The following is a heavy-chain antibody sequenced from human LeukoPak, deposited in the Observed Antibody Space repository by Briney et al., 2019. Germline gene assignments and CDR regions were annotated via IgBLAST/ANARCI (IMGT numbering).Heavy chain of an antibody. D-gene: IGHD3-22*01. CDR2: IYYSGST. Sequence: SETLSLTCTVSGGSISSSSYYWGWIRQPPGKGLEWIGSIYYSGSTYYNPSLKSRVTISLDTSKNQFSLRLSSVTAADTAVYYCARHGSVSSGALVWGQGTLVTVSS. CDR1: GGSISSSSYY. J-gene: IGHJ4*02. V-gene: IGHV4-39*01. CDR3: ARHGSVSSGALV.